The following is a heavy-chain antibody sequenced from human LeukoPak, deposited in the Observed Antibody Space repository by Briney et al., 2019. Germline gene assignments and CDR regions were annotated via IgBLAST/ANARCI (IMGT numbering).Heavy chain of an antibody. D-gene: IGHD5-18*01. J-gene: IGHJ4*02. CDR1: GFTVSSNC. CDR2: LYSGGST. V-gene: IGHV3-53*01. Sequence: PGGSLRLSCAASGFTVSSNCMTWVRQAPGMGLEWVSVLYSGGSTYYADSVKGRFTISTDNSKNTLYLQMNSLRAEDTAVYYCARKVGYGYALDYWGQGTLVTVSS. CDR3: ARKVGYGYALDY.